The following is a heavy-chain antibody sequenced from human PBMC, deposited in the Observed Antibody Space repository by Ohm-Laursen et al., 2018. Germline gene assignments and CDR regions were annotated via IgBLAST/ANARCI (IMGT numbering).Heavy chain of an antibody. D-gene: IGHD6-19*01. CDR2: INHDMSQK. V-gene: IGHV3-7*01. CDR3: ATEPVEWRGYSSGWFYFDY. CDR1: GFNFRTYW. Sequence: SLRLSCAASGFNFRTYWMTWVRQAPGKGLEWVANINHDMSQKYYLDSVKGRFTISRDNAKNSLYLQMDSLRAEDTAVYYCATEPVEWRGYSSGWFYFDYWGQGTLVTVSS. J-gene: IGHJ4*02.